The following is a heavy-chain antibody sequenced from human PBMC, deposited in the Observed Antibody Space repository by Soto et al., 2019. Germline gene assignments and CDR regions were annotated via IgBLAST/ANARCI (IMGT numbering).Heavy chain of an antibody. CDR2: IYYSGST. V-gene: IGHV4-31*03. CDR1: GGSISSGGYY. J-gene: IGHJ6*03. Sequence: SETLSLTCTVSGGSISSGGYYWSWIRQHPGKGLEWIGYIYYSGSTYYNPSLKSRVTISVDTSKNQFSLKLSSVTAADTAVYYCAKVTRYYYYMDVWGKGTTVTVSS. D-gene: IGHD4-17*01. CDR3: AKVTRYYYYMDV.